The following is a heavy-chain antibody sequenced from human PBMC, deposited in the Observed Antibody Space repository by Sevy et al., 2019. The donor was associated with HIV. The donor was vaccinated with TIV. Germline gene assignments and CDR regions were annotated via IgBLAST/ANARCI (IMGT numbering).Heavy chain of an antibody. Sequence: GGSLRLSCAASGFTFRSHGMHWVRQAPGKGLEWVAVISSHGSFESYGGSVKGRFTISRDDSKSTLYLQMNSLRPEDTAVYYCARDSGYSINWYPAYWGQGALVTVSS. CDR2: ISSHGSFE. D-gene: IGHD6-13*01. CDR3: ARDSGYSINWYPAY. V-gene: IGHV3-30*03. CDR1: GFTFRSHG. J-gene: IGHJ4*02.